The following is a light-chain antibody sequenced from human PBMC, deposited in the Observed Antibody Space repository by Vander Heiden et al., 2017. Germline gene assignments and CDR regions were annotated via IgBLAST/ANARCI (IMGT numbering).Light chain of an antibody. CDR2: DNN. CDR1: SSNTGNNY. J-gene: IGLJ1*01. CDR3: GTWDDSLSAYV. Sequence: QSVLTQPPSVSAAPGQKVTISCSGGSSNTGNNYISWYQQLPGTAPQLLIYDNNKRPSGIPDRFSGSKSGTSATLGITGLQTGDEADYYCGTWDDSLSAYVFGTGTKVTVL. V-gene: IGLV1-51*01.